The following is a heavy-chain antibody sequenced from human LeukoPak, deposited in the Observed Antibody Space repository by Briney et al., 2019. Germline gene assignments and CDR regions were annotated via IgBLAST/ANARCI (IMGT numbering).Heavy chain of an antibody. D-gene: IGHD3-16*01. CDR2: IYHSGST. CDR3: ARGLRGGLNDY. Sequence: PSQTLSLTCAVSGGSISSGGYSWSWIRQPPGKGLEWIGYIYHSGSTYYNPSLKSRVTISVDTSKNQFSLKLSSVTAADTAVYYCARGLRGGLNDYWGQGTLVTVSS. J-gene: IGHJ4*02. V-gene: IGHV4-30-2*05. CDR1: GGSISSGGYS.